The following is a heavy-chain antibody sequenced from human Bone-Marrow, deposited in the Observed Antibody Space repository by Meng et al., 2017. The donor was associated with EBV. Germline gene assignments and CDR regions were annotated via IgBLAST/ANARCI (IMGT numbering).Heavy chain of an antibody. J-gene: IGHJ4*02. CDR1: GFTLSDYY. CDR2: ISNSGSII. V-gene: IGHV3-11*01. CDR3: ASYHGSGSSIDY. Sequence: QVLLVGSGGGLVKPGGSLSLSCAASGFTLSDYYMSWIRQAPGKGLEWVSNISNSGSIIYYAASVKGRFTISRDNAKNSLYLQMSSLRAEDTAVYYCASYHGSGSSIDYWGQGTLVTVSS. D-gene: IGHD3-10*01.